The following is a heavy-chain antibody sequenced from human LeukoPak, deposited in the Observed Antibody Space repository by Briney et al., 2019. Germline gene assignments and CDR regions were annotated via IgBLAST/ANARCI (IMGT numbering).Heavy chain of an antibody. J-gene: IGHJ4*02. CDR1: GGSISSYY. D-gene: IGHD5-18*01. CDR3: ATSAMAKGFCDY. Sequence: SETLSLTCTVSGGSISSYYWSWIRQPPGKGLEWIGYIYYSGSTNYNPSLKSRVTISVDTSKNQFSLKLSSVTAADTAVYHCATSAMAKGFCDYWGQGTLVTVSS. V-gene: IGHV4-59*01. CDR2: IYYSGST.